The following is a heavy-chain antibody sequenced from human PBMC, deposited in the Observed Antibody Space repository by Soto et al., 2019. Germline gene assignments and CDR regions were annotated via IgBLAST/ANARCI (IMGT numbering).Heavy chain of an antibody. V-gene: IGHV1-69*06. CDR3: ASERSAQYFDF. CDR1: GGTFSSHG. D-gene: IGHD2-15*01. J-gene: IGHJ4*02. CDR2: IITTFGTP. Sequence: QVQLVQSGTVVQRRGSSVKVSCQASGGTFSSHGMAWVRQAPGQGLEWMGGIITTFGTPTYAPKCKGRVTSTADKSTTTAYMYLSSLRSEDTGVYYCASERSAQYFDFWGQGTLVTVSS.